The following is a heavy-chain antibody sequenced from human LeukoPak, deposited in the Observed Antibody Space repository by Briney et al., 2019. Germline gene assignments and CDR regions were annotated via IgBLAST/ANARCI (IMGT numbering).Heavy chain of an antibody. J-gene: IGHJ4*02. CDR1: GGSISSGDYY. CDR2: IYYSGST. Sequence: SQTLSLTCTVSGGSISSGDYYWSWIRQPPGKGLEWIGYIYYSGSTYYNPCVKCRVPISVDTSKNQFSLRLSSVTAADTAVYYCARRSNYVDYWGQGTLVTVSS. CDR3: ARRSNYVDY. V-gene: IGHV4-30-4*08. D-gene: IGHD4-11*01.